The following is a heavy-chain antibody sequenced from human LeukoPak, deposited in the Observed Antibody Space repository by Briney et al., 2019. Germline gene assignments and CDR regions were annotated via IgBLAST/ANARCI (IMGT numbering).Heavy chain of an antibody. V-gene: IGHV4-59*01. D-gene: IGHD6-19*01. CDR1: GGSFSGYY. J-gene: IGHJ2*01. CDR2: IYYSGST. Sequence: SETLSLTCAVYGGSFSGYYWSWIRQPPGKGLEWIGYIYYSGSTNYNPSLKSRVTISVDTSKNQFSLKLSSVTAADTAVYYCARIGSGWSTHYWYFDLWGRGTLVTVSS. CDR3: ARIGSGWSTHYWYFDL.